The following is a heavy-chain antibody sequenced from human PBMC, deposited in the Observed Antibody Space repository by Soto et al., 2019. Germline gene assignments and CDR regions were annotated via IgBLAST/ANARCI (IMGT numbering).Heavy chain of an antibody. V-gene: IGHV1-58*02. D-gene: IGHD3-9*01. CDR2: IVVGSGTT. CDR1: GFTFTSSA. J-gene: IGHJ6*02. CDR3: ARETPPYYDILTGKNYMDV. Sequence: SVKVSCKACGFTFTSSAMQWVRQARGQRLDWIGWIVVGSGTTNYAQKFQERVTITRDMSTSTAYMELNSLRAEDTAVYYCARETPPYYDILTGKNYMDVWGQGTTVPVSS.